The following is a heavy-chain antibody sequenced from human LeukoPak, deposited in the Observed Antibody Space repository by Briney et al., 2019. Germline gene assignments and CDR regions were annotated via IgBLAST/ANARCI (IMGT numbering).Heavy chain of an antibody. J-gene: IGHJ4*02. CDR3: AKGAASRGYTYVAN. Sequence: GGSLRLSCAASAFTLRPYAMIWVRQAPGKGLEWVSTVSGSGGSTYYADSVKGRFTISRDNSNNTLYLEMNSLRAEDTAVYYCAKGAASRGYTYVANWGQGTLVTVSS. CDR2: VSGSGGST. V-gene: IGHV3-23*01. D-gene: IGHD5-18*01. CDR1: AFTLRPYA.